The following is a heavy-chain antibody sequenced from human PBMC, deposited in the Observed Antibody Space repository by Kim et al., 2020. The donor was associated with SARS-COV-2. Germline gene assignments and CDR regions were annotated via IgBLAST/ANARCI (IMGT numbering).Heavy chain of an antibody. J-gene: IGHJ4*02. V-gene: IGHV3-21*01. CDR1: GFTFSSYS. Sequence: GGSLRLSCAASGFTFSSYSMNWVRQAPGKGLEWVSSISSSSSYIYYADSVKGRFTISRDNAKNSLYLQMNSLRAEDPAVYYCARDSGPGSRAFTMVRGVITLPGVGGFEYWGQGTLVTVSS. D-gene: IGHD3-10*01. CDR3: ARDSGPGSRAFTMVRGVITLPGVGGFEY. CDR2: ISSSSSYI.